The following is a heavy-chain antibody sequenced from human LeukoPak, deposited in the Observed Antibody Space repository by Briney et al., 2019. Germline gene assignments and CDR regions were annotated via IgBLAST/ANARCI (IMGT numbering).Heavy chain of an antibody. V-gene: IGHV4-4*07. CDR2: IYTRGST. CDR1: GGSISSYY. D-gene: IGHD2-15*01. J-gene: IGHJ5*02. CDR3: ARVDGSCSGGSCPSGNWFDP. Sequence: SETLSLTCTVSGGSISSYYWSWIRQPAGKGLEWIGRIYTRGSTNYNPSLKSRVIISVDTSKNQFSLKLNSVTAADTAVYYCARVDGSCSGGSCPSGNWFDPWGQGTLVTVSS.